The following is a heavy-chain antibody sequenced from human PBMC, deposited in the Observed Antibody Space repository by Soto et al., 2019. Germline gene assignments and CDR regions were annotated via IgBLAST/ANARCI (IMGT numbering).Heavy chain of an antibody. CDR1: GFTLDKYT. J-gene: IGHJ4*02. Sequence: LRLSCAAFGFTLDKYTMGWVRQAPGKGLEWVAESFSSGGTQYADSVKGRFTISRDNSRNMVFLQMNGLRVEDTALYYCARDREPDGIWTFDSWGQGALVTSPQ. CDR3: ARDREPDGIWTFDS. D-gene: IGHD3-9*01. CDR2: SFSSGGT. V-gene: IGHV3-53*01.